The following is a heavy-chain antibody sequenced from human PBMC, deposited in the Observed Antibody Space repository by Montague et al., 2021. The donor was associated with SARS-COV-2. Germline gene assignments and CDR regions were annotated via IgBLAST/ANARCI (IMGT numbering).Heavy chain of an antibody. J-gene: IGHJ6*02. Sequence: SETLSLTCTVSGGSISSSSYYWGWIRQPPGKGLEWIGSIYYSGSTYYNPSLKSRVTISVDTSKNQFSLKLSSVTAADTVVYYCARDTRITMIVVVQGYGMDVWGQGTTVTVSS. D-gene: IGHD3-22*01. CDR2: IYYSGST. V-gene: IGHV4-39*07. CDR3: ARDTRITMIVVVQGYGMDV. CDR1: GGSISSSSYY.